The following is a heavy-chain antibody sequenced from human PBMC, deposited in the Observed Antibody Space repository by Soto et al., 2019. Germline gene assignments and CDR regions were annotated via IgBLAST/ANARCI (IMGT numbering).Heavy chain of an antibody. J-gene: IGHJ4*02. CDR3: PKDPPYYYDSSAKSQ. CDR1: GFTFSSYA. V-gene: IGHV3-23*01. D-gene: IGHD3-22*01. CDR2: IIGSGGST. Sequence: PGGSLRLSCPASGFTFSSYAMSWVRKAPGKGLELVSAIIGSGGSTYHAGSVKGRFTSSRPTSKKTLYLQMNRLGSEDTAVYYCPKDPPYYYDSSAKSQWGQGT.